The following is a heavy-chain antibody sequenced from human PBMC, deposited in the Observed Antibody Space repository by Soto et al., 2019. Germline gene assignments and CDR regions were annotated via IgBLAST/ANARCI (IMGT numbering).Heavy chain of an antibody. Sequence: QVPLQESGPGLVKPSETLSLSCTVSGGSISSYYWSWFRQTPEKGLEWIGYVNDNWGSNYNPSLKSLVPISLDPSKRQFSLKLTSVTATDTGVYYCARQGFGALHGLVDVWAQGTTVTVSS. CDR2: VNDNWGS. V-gene: IGHV4-59*08. J-gene: IGHJ6*02. D-gene: IGHD3-10*01. CDR3: ARQGFGALHGLVDV. CDR1: GGSISSYY.